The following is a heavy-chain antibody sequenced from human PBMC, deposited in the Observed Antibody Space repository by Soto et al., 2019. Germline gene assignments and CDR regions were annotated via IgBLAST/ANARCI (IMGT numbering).Heavy chain of an antibody. CDR1: GFSLSTSGVG. Sequence: QITLKESGPTLVKPTQTLTLTCTFSGFSLSTSGVGVGWIRQPPGKALEWLALIYWDDDKRHSPSLKSRLTTXKXTXXNQVVLTMTNMDPVDTATYYCAHRPRDSRADAFDIWGQGTMVTVSS. V-gene: IGHV2-5*02. D-gene: IGHD6-13*01. CDR2: IYWDDDK. J-gene: IGHJ3*02. CDR3: AHRPRDSRADAFDI.